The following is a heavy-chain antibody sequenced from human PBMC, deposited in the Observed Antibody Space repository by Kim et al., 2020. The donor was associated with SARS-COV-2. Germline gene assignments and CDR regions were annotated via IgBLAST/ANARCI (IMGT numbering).Heavy chain of an antibody. CDR3: ARTPEYSSSKTFDY. CDR1: GESFSGYY. D-gene: IGHD6-6*01. J-gene: IGHJ4*02. V-gene: IGHV4-34*01. CDR2: INHSGST. Sequence: SETLSLTCAVYGESFSGYYWSWIRQPPGKGLEWIGEINHSGSTNYNPSLKSRVTISVDTSKNQFSLKLSSVTAADTAVYYCARTPEYSSSKTFDYWGQGTLVTVSS.